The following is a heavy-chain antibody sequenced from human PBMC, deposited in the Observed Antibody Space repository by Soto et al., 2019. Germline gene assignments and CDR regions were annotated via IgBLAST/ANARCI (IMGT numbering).Heavy chain of an antibody. D-gene: IGHD3-10*01. V-gene: IGHV3-30*18. CDR1: GFTFSSYG. Sequence: QVQLVESGGGVVQPGRSLRLSCAASGFTFSSYGMHWVRQSPGKGLAWVAVISYDGSNKYYADSVKGRFTISRDNSKNTLYQQMNSLRAEDTAVYYCAKVSYYGSGSDYFDYWGQGTLVTVSS. CDR3: AKVSYYGSGSDYFDY. J-gene: IGHJ4*02. CDR2: ISYDGSNK.